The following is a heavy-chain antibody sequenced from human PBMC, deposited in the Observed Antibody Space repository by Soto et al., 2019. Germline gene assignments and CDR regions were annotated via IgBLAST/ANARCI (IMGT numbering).Heavy chain of an antibody. CDR2: ISSNGVGT. V-gene: IGHV3-64*01. Sequence: GGSLRLSCAASGLTLSGYAMDWVRQAPGKGLEYVSGISSNGVGTYYANSVQGRFTISRDNSKNTVYLQMGSLRPEDMAVYYCARRARPDFYYMDVWGKGTTVTV. J-gene: IGHJ6*03. D-gene: IGHD6-6*01. CDR3: ARRARPDFYYMDV. CDR1: GLTLSGYA.